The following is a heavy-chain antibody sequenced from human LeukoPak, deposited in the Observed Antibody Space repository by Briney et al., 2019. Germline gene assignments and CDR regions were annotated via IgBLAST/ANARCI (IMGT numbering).Heavy chain of an antibody. D-gene: IGHD5-12*01. J-gene: IGHJ4*02. V-gene: IGHV4-38-2*02. CDR1: GYSISSGYY. CDR3: ARDSSGYDTLDY. Sequence: SETLSLTCAVSGYSISSGYYWGWIRQPPGKGLEWIGYIYYSGSTYYNPSLKSRVTISVDTSKNQFSLKLSSVTAADTAVYYCARDSSGYDTLDYWGQGTLVTVSS. CDR2: IYYSGST.